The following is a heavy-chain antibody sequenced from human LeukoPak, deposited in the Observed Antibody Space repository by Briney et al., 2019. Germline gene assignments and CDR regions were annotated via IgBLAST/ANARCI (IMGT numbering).Heavy chain of an antibody. Sequence: ASVKVSCKASGYTFTGYYMHWVRQAPGQGLEGMGWINPNSGGTNYAQKLQGRVNMTSDTSISTAYMELSRLRSDDTAVYYCARGGDYGDYLDCWGQGTLVTVSS. D-gene: IGHD4-17*01. J-gene: IGHJ4*02. CDR2: INPNSGGT. CDR1: GYTFTGYY. CDR3: ARGGDYGDYLDC. V-gene: IGHV1-2*02.